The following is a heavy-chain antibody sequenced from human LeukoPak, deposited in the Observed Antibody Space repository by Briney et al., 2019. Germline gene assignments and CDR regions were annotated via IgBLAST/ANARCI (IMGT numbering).Heavy chain of an antibody. CDR2: IKQDRSEK. CDR1: GFTFSSYW. D-gene: IGHD3-10*01. Sequence: GGSLRLSCAASGFTFSSYWMTWVRQAPGKGLEWVANIKQDRSEKYYVDSVKDRFTISRDNAKNSLYLQMNSLRAEDTDVYYCARDSMLRGGFDYYYYYGMDVWGQGTTVTVSS. V-gene: IGHV3-7*01. J-gene: IGHJ6*02. CDR3: ARDSMLRGGFDYYYYYGMDV.